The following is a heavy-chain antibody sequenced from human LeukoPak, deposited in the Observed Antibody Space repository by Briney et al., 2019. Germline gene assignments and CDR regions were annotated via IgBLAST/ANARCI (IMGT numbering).Heavy chain of an antibody. Sequence: PGGSLRLSCAASGFSFGSYWMNWVRQAPGKGLEWVAIINQAGTEKNYVDSVEGRFTISRDNAKNSLYLQMNSLRAEDSSLYYCARSDSGPDYWGQGTLVTASS. CDR2: INQAGTEK. V-gene: IGHV3-7*01. CDR3: ARSDSGPDY. J-gene: IGHJ4*02. D-gene: IGHD2-15*01. CDR1: GFSFGSYW.